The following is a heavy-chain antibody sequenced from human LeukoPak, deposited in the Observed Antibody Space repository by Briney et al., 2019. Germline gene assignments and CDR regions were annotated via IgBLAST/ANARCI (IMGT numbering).Heavy chain of an antibody. CDR1: GGSISSYY. D-gene: IGHD3-22*01. CDR3: ARVGYYDSSGLSN. J-gene: IGHJ4*02. Sequence: SETLPLTCTVSGGSISSYYWSWIRQPAGKGREWVVRIYTSGSTNSNPSLNSRVTMSVATSKNQFSLKLSSVAAAATAVYYCARVGYYDSSGLSNWGQGALVTVSS. V-gene: IGHV4-4*07. CDR2: IYTSGST.